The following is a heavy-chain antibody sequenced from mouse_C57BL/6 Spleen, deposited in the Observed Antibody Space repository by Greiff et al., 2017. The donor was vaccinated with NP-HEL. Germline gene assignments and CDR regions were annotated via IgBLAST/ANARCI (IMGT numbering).Heavy chain of an antibody. V-gene: IGHV5-9-1*02. CDR2: ISSGGVYI. CDR3: TRGDGNYGGTWFAN. D-gene: IGHD2-1*01. CDR1: GFTFSSYA. Sequence: EVMLVESGEGLVKPGGSLKLSCAASGFTFSSYAMSWVRQTPEKRLEWVAYISSGGVYIYYADTVKGRFTISRDNARNTLYLQMSSLKSGDTAMFYCTRGDGNYGGTWFANWGQGTLVTVSA. J-gene: IGHJ3*01.